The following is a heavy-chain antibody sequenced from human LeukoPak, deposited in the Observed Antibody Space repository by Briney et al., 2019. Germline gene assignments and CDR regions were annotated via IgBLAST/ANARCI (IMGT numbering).Heavy chain of an antibody. V-gene: IGHV4-30-2*01. D-gene: IGHD5-12*01. Sequence: SETLSLTCAVSGGSISSGGYSWSWLRQPPGKGLEWIGYIYHSGSTYYNPSLKSRVTISVDRSKNQFSLKLSSVTAADTAVYYCARNSMATIMGWYFDLWGRGTLVTVSS. CDR3: ARNSMATIMGWYFDL. CDR1: GGSISSGGYS. J-gene: IGHJ2*01. CDR2: IYHSGST.